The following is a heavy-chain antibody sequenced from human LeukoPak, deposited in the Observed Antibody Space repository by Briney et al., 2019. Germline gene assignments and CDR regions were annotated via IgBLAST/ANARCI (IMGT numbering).Heavy chain of an antibody. V-gene: IGHV3-48*01. CDR2: ISSSTNRT. D-gene: IGHD2-15*01. CDR1: GLTFRGYD. CDR3: ARDLVVVAATTRDCGAFDI. J-gene: IGHJ3*02. Sequence: GGSLRLSCVTSGLTFRGYDMFWVRQAPGKGLEWISYISSSTNRTHYADSVKGRFTISRDNSKNTLYLQMNSLRAEDTAVYYCARDLVVVAATTRDCGAFDIWGQGTMVTVSS.